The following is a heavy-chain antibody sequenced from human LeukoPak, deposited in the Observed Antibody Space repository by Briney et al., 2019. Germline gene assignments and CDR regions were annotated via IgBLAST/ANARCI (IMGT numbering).Heavy chain of an antibody. CDR3: ARVGVVVPANWFDP. V-gene: IGHV1-46*01. Sequence: GASVKVSCKASGYTFTSYHMHWVRQAPGQGLEWMGIINPSGGTTNYAQNLQGRVAMTTDTSTSTAYMELRSLRSDDTAVYYCARVGVVVPANWFDPWGQGTLVTVSS. J-gene: IGHJ5*02. CDR1: GYTFTSYH. D-gene: IGHD2-2*01. CDR2: INPSGGTT.